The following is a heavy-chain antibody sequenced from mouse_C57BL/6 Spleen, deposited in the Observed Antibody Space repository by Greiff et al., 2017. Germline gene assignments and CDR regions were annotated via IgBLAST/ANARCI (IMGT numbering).Heavy chain of an antibody. J-gene: IGHJ2*01. D-gene: IGHD2-5*01. CDR3: AAYYSNYGYFDY. V-gene: IGHV1-55*01. CDR2: IYPGSGST. Sequence: VQLQQPGAELVKPGASVKMSCKASGYTFTSYWITWVKQRPGQGLEWIGDIYPGSGSTNYNEKFKSKATLTVDTSSSTAYMQLSSLTSEDSAVYYCAAYYSNYGYFDYWGQGTTLTVSS. CDR1: GYTFTSYW.